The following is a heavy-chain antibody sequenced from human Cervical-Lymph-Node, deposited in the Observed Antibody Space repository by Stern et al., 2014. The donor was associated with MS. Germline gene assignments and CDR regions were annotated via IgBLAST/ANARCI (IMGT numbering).Heavy chain of an antibody. D-gene: IGHD6-19*01. J-gene: IGHJ4*02. V-gene: IGHV1-18*01. CDR3: AKDRAVPASGSDV. CDR1: GYRFDSFG. CDR2: IRSYDGAT. Sequence: QVQLVQSGPEVKKPGASVKVSCKASGYRFDSFGVSWVRQAPGQGLEWIGWIRSYDGATFYGHKFQGKVTLTTETSASTAYMEMRSLRSDDTAVYYCAKDRAVPASGSDVWGQGTLVTVSA.